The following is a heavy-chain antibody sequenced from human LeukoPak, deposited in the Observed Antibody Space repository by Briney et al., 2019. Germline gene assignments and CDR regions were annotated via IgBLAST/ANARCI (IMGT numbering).Heavy chain of an antibody. D-gene: IGHD2-15*01. CDR3: ARDTRGGGSFD. CDR1: GLTFSSYW. V-gene: IGHV3-7*01. Sequence: PGGSLRLSCAASGLTFSSYWMSWVRQAPGKGLEWVANIKQDGSEKYYVDSVKGRFTISRDNAKNSLYLQMNSLRAEDTAVYYCARDTRGGGSFDWGQRTLVTVPS. CDR2: IKQDGSEK. J-gene: IGHJ4*02.